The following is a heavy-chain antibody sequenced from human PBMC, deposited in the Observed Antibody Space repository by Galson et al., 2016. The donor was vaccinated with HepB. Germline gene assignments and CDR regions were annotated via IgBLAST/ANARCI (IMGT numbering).Heavy chain of an antibody. CDR1: DGSISSSDLS. J-gene: IGHJ4*02. CDR2: VYRGRT. D-gene: IGHD4-11*01. Sequence: SETLSLTCSDGSISSSDLSWGWIRQPPGKGLEWIGTVYRGRTYYNASLEGRVTIFIDMSTDLLSLKVTSLTAADTAVYYCARAALLTKASFDYWGQGARVAVSS. V-gene: IGHV4-39*01. CDR3: ARAALLTKASFDY.